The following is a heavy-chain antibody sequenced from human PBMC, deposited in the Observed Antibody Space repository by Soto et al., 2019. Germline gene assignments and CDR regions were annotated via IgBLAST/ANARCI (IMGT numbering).Heavy chain of an antibody. Sequence: GGSLRLSCAASGFTFSSYAMSWVRQAPGKGLEWVSAISGSGGSTYYADSVKGRFTISRDNSKNTLYLQMNSLRAEDTAVYYCAKAPPYCSSNSCWGYYGMDVWGQGTTVTVSS. J-gene: IGHJ6*02. D-gene: IGHD2-2*01. V-gene: IGHV3-23*01. CDR1: GFTFSSYA. CDR3: AKAPPYCSSNSCWGYYGMDV. CDR2: ISGSGGST.